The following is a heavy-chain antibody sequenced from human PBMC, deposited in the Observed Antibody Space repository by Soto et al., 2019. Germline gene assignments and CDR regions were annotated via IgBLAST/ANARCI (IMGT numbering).Heavy chain of an antibody. J-gene: IGHJ6*02. V-gene: IGHV4-34*01. CDR2: INHSGST. CDR1: GGSFSGYY. D-gene: IGHD1-26*01. Sequence: QVQLQQWGAGLLKPLETLSLTCAVYGGSFSGYYWSWIRQPPGKGLEWIGEINHSGSTNYNPSLKSRVTISVDTSKNQFSLKLSSVTAADTAVYYCARGAGPGSYPLYYYYYYGMDVWGQGTTVTVSS. CDR3: ARGAGPGSYPLYYYYYYGMDV.